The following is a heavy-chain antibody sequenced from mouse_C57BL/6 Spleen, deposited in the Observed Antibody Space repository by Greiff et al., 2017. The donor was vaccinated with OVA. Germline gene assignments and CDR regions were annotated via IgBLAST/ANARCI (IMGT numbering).Heavy chain of an antibody. V-gene: IGHV10-1*01. CDR1: GFSFNTYA. CDR3: VRHYYYGSRGGFAY. J-gene: IGHJ3*01. D-gene: IGHD1-1*01. Sequence: EAGGGLVQPKGSLKLSCAASGFSFNTYAMNWVRQAPGKGLEWVARIRSKSNNYATYYADSVKDRFTISRYDSESMLYLQMNNLKTEDTAMYYCVRHYYYGSRGGFAYWGQGTLVTVSA. CDR2: IRSKSNNYAT.